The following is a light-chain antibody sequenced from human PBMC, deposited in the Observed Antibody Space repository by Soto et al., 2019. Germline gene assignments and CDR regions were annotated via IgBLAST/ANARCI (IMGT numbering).Light chain of an antibody. J-gene: IGKJ4*01. CDR2: DAS. CDR3: QRRSNWPST. CDR1: QSVSGY. Sequence: EIVLTQSPATLSLSPGNRATLSCRASQSVSGYLAWYQQKAGQAPRLLIYDASNRATGIPARFSGSGSGTDFTLTSSSLEPEDFAVFYCQRRSNWPSTFGGGTKVEI. V-gene: IGKV3-11*01.